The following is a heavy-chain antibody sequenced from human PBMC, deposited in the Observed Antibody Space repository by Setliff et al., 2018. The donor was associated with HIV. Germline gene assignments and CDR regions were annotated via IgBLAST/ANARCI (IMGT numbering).Heavy chain of an antibody. Sequence: ASVKVSCKASGYTFTSYDINWVRQGTGQGLEGMGWMNPNSGNTGYAQKFQGRVTVTRNTSISTAYMELSSLRSEDTAVYYCARSLTGGAATRAFDIWGQGTMVTVSS. CDR1: GYTFTSYD. J-gene: IGHJ3*02. D-gene: IGHD2-15*01. V-gene: IGHV1-8*02. CDR2: MNPNSGNT. CDR3: ARSLTGGAATRAFDI.